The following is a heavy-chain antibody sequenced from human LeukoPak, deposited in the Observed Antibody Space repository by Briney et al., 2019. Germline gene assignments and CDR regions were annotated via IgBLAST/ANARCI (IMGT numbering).Heavy chain of an antibody. J-gene: IGHJ4*02. CDR1: GFTFSSYA. V-gene: IGHV3-30*18. CDR3: AKSHMIVVAFDY. D-gene: IGHD3-22*01. Sequence: GGSLRLSCAASGFTFSSYAMHWVRQAPGKGLEWVAVISYDGSNKYYADSVKGRFTISRDNSKNTLYLQMNSLRAEDTAVYYCAKSHMIVVAFDYWGQGTLVTVSS. CDR2: ISYDGSNK.